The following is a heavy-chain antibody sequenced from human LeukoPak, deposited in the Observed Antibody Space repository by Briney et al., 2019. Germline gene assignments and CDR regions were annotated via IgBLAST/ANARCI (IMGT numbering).Heavy chain of an antibody. D-gene: IGHD6-19*01. J-gene: IGHJ4*02. CDR1: GFTFTNYA. CDR2: ISGSGGNT. CDR3: AVSGWYSDFDY. V-gene: IGHV3-23*01. Sequence: GGSLRLSCAASGFTFTNYAMTWVRQAPGRGLEWVAAISGSGGNTYYTDSVKGRFTVSRDNSKNTLYLQMNSLRADDTAVYYCAVSGWYSDFDYWGQGTLVTVSS.